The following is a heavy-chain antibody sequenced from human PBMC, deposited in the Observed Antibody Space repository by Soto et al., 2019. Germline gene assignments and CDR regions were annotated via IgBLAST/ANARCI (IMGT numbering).Heavy chain of an antibody. CDR1: GGTFSSYA. D-gene: IGHD2-8*01. V-gene: IGHV1-69*13. CDR2: INPIFGTA. Sequence: SVKVSCKASGGTFSSYAISWVRQAPGQGLEWMGGINPIFGTANYAQKFQGRVTITADESTSTAYMELSSLRSEDTAVYYCARGDSTDCSNGVCSFFYNHDMDVWGQGTTVTVSS. CDR3: ARGDSTDCSNGVCSFFYNHDMDV. J-gene: IGHJ6*02.